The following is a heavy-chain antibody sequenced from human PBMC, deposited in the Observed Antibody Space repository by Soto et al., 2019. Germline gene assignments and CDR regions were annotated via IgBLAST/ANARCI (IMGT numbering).Heavy chain of an antibody. CDR2: INHSGST. CDR1: GGSFSGYY. D-gene: IGHD6-19*01. CDR3: ARGWQSPIRI. J-gene: IGHJ4*02. V-gene: IGHV4-34*01. Sequence: SETLSLTCAVYGGSFSGYYWSWIRQPPGKGLEWIGEINHSGSTNYNPSLKSRVTISVDTSKNQFSLKLSSVTAADTAVYYCARGWQSPIRIWGQGTLVTVSS.